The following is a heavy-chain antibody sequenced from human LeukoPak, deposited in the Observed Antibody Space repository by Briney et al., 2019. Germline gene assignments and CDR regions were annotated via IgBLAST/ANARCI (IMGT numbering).Heavy chain of an antibody. J-gene: IGHJ6*03. CDR3: ARGGPDLTHYYYYYMDV. V-gene: IGHV1-69*05. D-gene: IGHD3-10*01. CDR1: GGTFSSYA. CDR2: IIPIFGTA. Sequence: SVKVSCKASGGTFSSYAISWVRQAPGQGLEWMGGIIPIFGTANYAQKFQGRVTITTDESTNTAYMELSSLRSEDTAVYYCARGGPDLTHYYYYYMDVWAKGPRSPSP.